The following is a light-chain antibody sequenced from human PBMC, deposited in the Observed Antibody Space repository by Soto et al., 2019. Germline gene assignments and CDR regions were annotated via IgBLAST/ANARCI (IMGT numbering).Light chain of an antibody. CDR3: QTWGTGIQV. CDR2: LNSDGSH. J-gene: IGLJ3*02. Sequence: QSVLTQSPSASASLGASVKLTCTLSSGHSSYAIAWHQQQPEKGPRYLMTLNSDGSHTKGDGIPDRFSASSSGAERHLTVSSLQSEDEADYYCQTWGTGIQVFGGGTKLTVL. V-gene: IGLV4-69*01. CDR1: SGHSSYA.